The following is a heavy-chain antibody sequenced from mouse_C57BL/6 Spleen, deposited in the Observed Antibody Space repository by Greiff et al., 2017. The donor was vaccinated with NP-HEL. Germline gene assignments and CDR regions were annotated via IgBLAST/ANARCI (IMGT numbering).Heavy chain of an antibody. CDR2: INPNNGGT. Sequence: VQLQQSGPELVKPGASVKMSCKASGYTFTDYNMHWVKQSHGKSLEWIGYINPNNGGTSYNQKFKGKATLTVNKSSSTAYMELRSLTSEDSAVYYCAKNLLLRYLDYWGQGTTLTVSS. CDR3: AKNLLLRYLDY. D-gene: IGHD1-1*01. CDR1: GYTFTDYN. J-gene: IGHJ2*01. V-gene: IGHV1-22*01.